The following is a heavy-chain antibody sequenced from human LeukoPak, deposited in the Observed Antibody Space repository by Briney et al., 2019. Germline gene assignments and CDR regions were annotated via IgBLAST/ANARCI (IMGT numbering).Heavy chain of an antibody. CDR1: GGSISSSSYY. CDR3: ARHGITTIVVVTPGGEFDP. D-gene: IGHD3-22*01. CDR2: IYYSGST. V-gene: IGHV4-39*01. Sequence: SETLSLTCTVSGGSISSSSYYWGWIRQPPGKGLEWIGSIYYSGSTYYNPSLKSRVTISVDTSKNQFSLKLSSVTAADTAVYYCARHGITTIVVVTPGGEFDPWGQGTLVTVSS. J-gene: IGHJ5*02.